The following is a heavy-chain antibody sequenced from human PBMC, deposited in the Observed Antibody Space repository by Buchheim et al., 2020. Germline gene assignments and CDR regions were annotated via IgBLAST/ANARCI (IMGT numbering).Heavy chain of an antibody. J-gene: IGHJ2*01. CDR1: GGSISSSSYY. CDR3: ARDGRYSSSWYSRYWYFDL. D-gene: IGHD6-13*01. CDR2: IYYSGST. Sequence: QLQLQESGPGLVKPSETLSLTCTVSGGSISSSSYYWGWIRQPPGKGLEWIGSIYYSGSTYYNPSLKSRVTITVDTSQNKCSLKLSSVTAADTAVYYCARDGRYSSSWYSRYWYFDLWGRGTL. V-gene: IGHV4-39*07.